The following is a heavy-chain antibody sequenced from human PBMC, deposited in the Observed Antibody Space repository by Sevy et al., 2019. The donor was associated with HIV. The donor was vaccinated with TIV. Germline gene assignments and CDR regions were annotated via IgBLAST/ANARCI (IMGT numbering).Heavy chain of an antibody. J-gene: IGHJ4*02. V-gene: IGHV3-48*03. CDR3: SGKLPPSATKVAHFDY. CDR1: GFTFSSYE. Sequence: GGSLRLSCAASGFTFSSYEMNWVRQAPGKGLEWVSYISNSGTTRSYSDSVRGRFTISRDNAGNSLYLQRKSLRAEDTSVYYCSGKLPPSATKVAHFDYWGQGTLVTVSS. CDR2: ISNSGTTR. D-gene: IGHD4-4*01.